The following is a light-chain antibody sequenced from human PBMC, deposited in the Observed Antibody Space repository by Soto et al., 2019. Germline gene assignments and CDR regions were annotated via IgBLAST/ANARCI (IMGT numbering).Light chain of an antibody. Sequence: QSVLTQPRSVSGSPGQSVTISCTGTRSDVGGYNYVSWYQQHPGKAPKLMIYDVSKRPSGVPDRFSGSKSGNTASLTISGLQAEDEAEYYCCSYAGSYVFGTGTKLTVL. CDR3: CSYAGSYV. CDR1: RSDVGGYNY. CDR2: DVS. V-gene: IGLV2-11*01. J-gene: IGLJ1*01.